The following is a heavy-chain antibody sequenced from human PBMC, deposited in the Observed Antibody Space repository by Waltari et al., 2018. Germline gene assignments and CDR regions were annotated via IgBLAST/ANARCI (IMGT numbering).Heavy chain of an antibody. CDR3: ARAAITGTGFDF. J-gene: IGHJ4*02. CDR1: GFTFTTYE. D-gene: IGHD1-20*01. CDR2: ISRSGTSI. V-gene: IGHV3-48*03. Sequence: EMQLVESGGGLVQPGGSLRLSCAASGFTFTTYEMNWVRQAPGKGVEWSSYISRSGTSIYYADSVKGRFTISRDNAQDSLYLQMNSLRAEDTAVYYCARAAITGTGFDFWGQGSLVTVSS.